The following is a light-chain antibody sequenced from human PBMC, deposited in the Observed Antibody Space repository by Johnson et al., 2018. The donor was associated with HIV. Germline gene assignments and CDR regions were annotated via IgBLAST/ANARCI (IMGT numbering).Light chain of an antibody. CDR3: GTWDSRLSVGV. V-gene: IGLV1-51*01. CDR2: DNN. CDR1: SSNIGNNY. J-gene: IGLJ1*01. Sequence: QSVLTQPPSVSAAPGQKVTISCSGSSSNIGNNYVSWYQQLPGTAPKLLIYDNNKRPSGIPDRFSGSKSGTSATLGITGLQTGDEADYYCGTWDSRLSVGVFGTGTKVTVI.